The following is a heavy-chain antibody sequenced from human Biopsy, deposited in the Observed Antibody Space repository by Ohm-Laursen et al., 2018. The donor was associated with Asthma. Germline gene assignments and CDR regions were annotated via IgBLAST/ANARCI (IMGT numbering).Heavy chain of an antibody. Sequence: SLRLSFTSSGFTFRKSAMHWVRPAPGTALEWVALISKDGILTNYADSVKGRFTIPRDISTNTLHLLMISLRQEDTGVYFCAKGDGPRPVGDVFDVWGRGTKVTVSS. CDR1: GFTFRKSA. V-gene: IGHV3-30*01. D-gene: IGHD6-6*01. J-gene: IGHJ3*01. CDR3: AKGDGPRPVGDVFDV. CDR2: ISKDGILT.